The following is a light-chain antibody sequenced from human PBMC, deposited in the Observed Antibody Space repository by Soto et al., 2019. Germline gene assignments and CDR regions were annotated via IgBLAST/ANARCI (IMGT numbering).Light chain of an antibody. V-gene: IGLV1-44*01. CDR3: AAWEDSLNGVV. CDR1: SSNIGSNT. CDR2: TTN. Sequence: QSVLTQPPSASGTPGQRVTISCSGSSSNIGSNTVNWYQQLPGTAPKLLIYTTNQRPSGVPDRFSGSKSGTSASLAISGRQSEDEDDYYCAAWEDSLNGVVFGGGTTLTVL. J-gene: IGLJ2*01.